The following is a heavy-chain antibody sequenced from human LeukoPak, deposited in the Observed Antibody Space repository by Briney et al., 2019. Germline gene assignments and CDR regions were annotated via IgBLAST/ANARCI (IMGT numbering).Heavy chain of an antibody. CDR2: ISNSGNTI. CDR1: GFTFSSYE. D-gene: IGHD2-15*01. CDR3: ARTRIQAARGSDY. V-gene: IGHV3-48*03. J-gene: IGHJ4*02. Sequence: QAGGSLRLSCAASGFTFSSYEMHWVRQAPGKGLEWVSYISNSGNTIYYADSVKGRFTISRDNAKNSLYLQMNSLRAEDTAVYYCARTRIQAARGSDYWGQGTLVTVSS.